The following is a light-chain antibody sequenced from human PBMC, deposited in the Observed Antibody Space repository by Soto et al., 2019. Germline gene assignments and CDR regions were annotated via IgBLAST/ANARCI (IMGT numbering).Light chain of an antibody. Sequence: EIVLTQSPATLSLSPGERATLSCRASQSVSSYLAWYQQKPGQAPRLLIYAASNRATDIPARFSGSGSGTDFTLTISSLEPEDFAVYYCQQRSNWPQITFGQGIKVDI. J-gene: IGKJ1*01. V-gene: IGKV3-11*01. CDR1: QSVSSY. CDR3: QQRSNWPQIT. CDR2: AAS.